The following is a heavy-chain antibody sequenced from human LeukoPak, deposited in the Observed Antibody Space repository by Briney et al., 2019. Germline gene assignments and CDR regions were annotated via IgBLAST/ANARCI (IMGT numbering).Heavy chain of an antibody. Sequence: GGSLRLSCAASGFTFSSYAMHWVRQAPGKGLEWVAVISYDGSNKYYADSVKGRFTISRDNSKNTLYLQMNSLRAEDTAVYYCARDRGVDYVLNYFDYWGQGTLVTVSS. CDR1: GFTFSSYA. V-gene: IGHV3-30*04. D-gene: IGHD4-17*01. CDR3: ARDRGVDYVLNYFDY. CDR2: ISYDGSNK. J-gene: IGHJ4*02.